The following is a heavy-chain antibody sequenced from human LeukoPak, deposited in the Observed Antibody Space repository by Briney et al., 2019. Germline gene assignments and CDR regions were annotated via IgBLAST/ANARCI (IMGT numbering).Heavy chain of an antibody. CDR3: ARHDADIAARPFDN. J-gene: IGHJ4*02. Sequence: SETLSLTCTISGGSISTYYWSWIRRPPGKGLEWIAYIHASGPTNYNPSLKSRITISVDTSKNQFSLKLSSVTAADTAVYYCARHDADIAARPFDNRGQGTLVTVSS. CDR1: GGSISTYY. D-gene: IGHD6-6*01. CDR2: IHASGPT. V-gene: IGHV4-4*09.